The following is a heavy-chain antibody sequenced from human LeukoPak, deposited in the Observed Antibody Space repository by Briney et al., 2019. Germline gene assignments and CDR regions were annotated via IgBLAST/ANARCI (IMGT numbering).Heavy chain of an antibody. CDR1: GFTFSSYA. CDR2: ISGSGGST. CDR3: AKDWTPYYDSSGYKKLRDY. Sequence: GGSLRLSCAASGFTFSSYAMSWVRQAPGKGLEWVSAISGSGGSTYYADSVKGRFTISRDNSKNTLYLQMNSLRAEDTAVYYCAKDWTPYYDSSGYKKLRDYWGQGTLVTVSS. V-gene: IGHV3-23*01. D-gene: IGHD3-22*01. J-gene: IGHJ4*02.